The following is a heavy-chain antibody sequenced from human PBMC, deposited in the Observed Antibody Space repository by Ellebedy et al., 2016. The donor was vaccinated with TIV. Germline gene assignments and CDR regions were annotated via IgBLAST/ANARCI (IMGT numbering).Heavy chain of an antibody. D-gene: IGHD1-1*01. CDR2: IHPSGGTT. CDR3: AREPPTTRTYIYGMDV. CDR1: GYTFTSYF. Sequence: AASVKVSCKASGYTFTSYFIHWVRQAPGQGLEWMGIIHPSGGTTIYAQKFQGRVTMTRDTSTSTVYMEVSSLRSDDTAVYYCAREPPTTRTYIYGMDVWGQGTTVTVSS. J-gene: IGHJ6*02. V-gene: IGHV1-46*01.